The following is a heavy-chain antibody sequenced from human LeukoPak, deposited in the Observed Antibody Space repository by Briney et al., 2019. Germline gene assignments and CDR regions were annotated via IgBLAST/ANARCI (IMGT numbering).Heavy chain of an antibody. D-gene: IGHD3-10*02. J-gene: IGHJ6*04. CDR3: AELGITMTGGD. Sequence: PGGSLRLSCAASGSTFSNYGMHWVRQAPGKGLEWVAFIRCDGSNKYYADSVKGRFTISRDNAKNSLDLQMNSRRAEDTAVYYCAELGITMTGGDWGKGTPVTISS. CDR2: IRCDGSNK. V-gene: IGHV3-30*02. CDR1: GSTFSNYG.